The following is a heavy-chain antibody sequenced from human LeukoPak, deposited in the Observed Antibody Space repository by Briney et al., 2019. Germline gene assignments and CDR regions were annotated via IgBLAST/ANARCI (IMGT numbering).Heavy chain of an antibody. D-gene: IGHD1-1*01. Sequence: PSETLSLTCTVSSGSISSGSYYWSWLRQPPGKGLEWIGYIYHDGRTYYTPSLKSRLTISLDRSKNQFSLNLSSVTAADTAVYYCARGRETWNEGQAPFDIWGQGTMVTVSS. V-gene: IGHV4-30-2*01. J-gene: IGHJ3*02. CDR3: ARGRETWNEGQAPFDI. CDR1: SGSISSGSYY. CDR2: IYHDGRT.